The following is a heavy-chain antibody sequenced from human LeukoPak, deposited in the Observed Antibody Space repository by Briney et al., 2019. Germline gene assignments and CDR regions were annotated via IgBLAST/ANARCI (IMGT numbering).Heavy chain of an antibody. CDR1: GYTFTCYY. J-gene: IGHJ6*03. CDR2: INPNSGGT. V-gene: IGHV1-2*06. CDR3: ARDHMVVAATPYYYYMDV. Sequence: GASVKVSCKASGYTFTCYYMHWVRQAPGQGLEWMGRINPNSGGTNYAQKFQGRVTMTRDTSISTAYMELSRLRSDDTAVYYCARDHMVVAATPYYYYMDVWGKGTTVTVSS. D-gene: IGHD2-15*01.